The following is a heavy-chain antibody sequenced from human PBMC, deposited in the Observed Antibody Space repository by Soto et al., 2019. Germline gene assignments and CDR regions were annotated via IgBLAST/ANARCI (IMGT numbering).Heavy chain of an antibody. CDR3: ARDPETYCTNGVCYPNWFDP. D-gene: IGHD2-8*01. CDR1: GYTFTSYA. CDR2: INAGNGNT. J-gene: IGHJ5*02. V-gene: IGHV1-3*01. Sequence: ASVKVSCKASGYTFTSYAMHWVRQAPGQRLEWMGWINAGNGNTKYSQKFQGRVTITRDTSASTAYMELSSLRSEDTAVYYCARDPETYCTNGVCYPNWFDPWGQGTLVTVSS.